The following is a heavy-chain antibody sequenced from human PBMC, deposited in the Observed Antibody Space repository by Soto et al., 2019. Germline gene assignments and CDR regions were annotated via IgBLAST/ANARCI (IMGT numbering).Heavy chain of an antibody. CDR3: ARDLIKITGTIDI. D-gene: IGHD1-20*01. CDR2: INPNSGGT. CDR1: GYTFTGYY. J-gene: IGHJ3*02. V-gene: IGHV1-2*02. Sequence: ASVKVSCKASGYTFTGYYMHWVRQAPGQGLEWMGWINPNSGGTNYAQKFQGRVTMTRDTSISTAYMELSRLRSDDTAVYYCARDLIKITGTIDIWGQGTMVTVSS.